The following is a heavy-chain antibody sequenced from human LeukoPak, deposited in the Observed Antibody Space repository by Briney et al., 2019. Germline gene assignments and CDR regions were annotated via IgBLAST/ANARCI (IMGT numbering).Heavy chain of an antibody. CDR3: ANVPFYGIVVTVDI. V-gene: IGHV3-23*01. J-gene: IGHJ3*02. Sequence: GGSLRLSCAASGFTFSSYAMSWVRQAPGKGLEWVSAISGSGGSTYYADSVKGRVTISRDNSKNTLYLQMNSLRAEDTAVYYCANVPFYGIVVTVDIWGQGTMVTVSS. CDR2: ISGSGGST. D-gene: IGHD2-2*01. CDR1: GFTFSSYA.